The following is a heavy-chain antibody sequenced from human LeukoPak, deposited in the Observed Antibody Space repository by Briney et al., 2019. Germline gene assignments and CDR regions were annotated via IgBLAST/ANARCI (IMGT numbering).Heavy chain of an antibody. D-gene: IGHD5-18*01. CDR3: AVTTWIHRWLRGAPSYFDY. Sequence: PVWVSCKAFVGTFSTYAISWVRQAPVQGREWIGGIIPILGIANYAQKFQRRVTITADKTTSTTYMELSSMRSEDTAVYYSAVTTWIHRWLRGAPSYFDYWGQGTLVTVSS. CDR1: VGTFSTYA. J-gene: IGHJ4*02. V-gene: IGHV1-69*10. CDR2: IIPILGIA.